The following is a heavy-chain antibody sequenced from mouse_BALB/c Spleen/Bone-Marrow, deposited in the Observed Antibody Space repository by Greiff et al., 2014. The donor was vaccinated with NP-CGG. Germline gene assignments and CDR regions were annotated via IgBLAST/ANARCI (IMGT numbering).Heavy chain of an antibody. Sequence: LQQSGSELVRPGASVKLSCKASGYTFTSYWMHWVKQRPGQGLEWIGNIYPGSGSTNYDEKFKSKATLTVDTSSSTAYMQLSSLTSEDSAVYYCTREVPTGTGGDYWGQGTTLTVSS. J-gene: IGHJ2*01. V-gene: IGHV1S22*01. CDR1: GYTFTSYW. CDR3: TREVPTGTGGDY. D-gene: IGHD4-1*02. CDR2: IYPGSGST.